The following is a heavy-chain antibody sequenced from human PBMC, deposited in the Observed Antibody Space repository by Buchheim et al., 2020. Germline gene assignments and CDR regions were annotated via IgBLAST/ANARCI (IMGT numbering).Heavy chain of an antibody. CDR3: ARISFSSTSCYVLFSCGYYYYGMDV. J-gene: IGHJ6*02. Sequence: QVRLVQSGAEVKKPGASVKVSCKASGYTFTSYGISWVRQAPGQGLEWMGWISAYNGNTNYAQKLQGRVTMTTDTSTSTAYMELRSLRSDDTAVYYCARISFSSTSCYVLFSCGYYYYGMDVWGQGTT. V-gene: IGHV1-18*04. CDR2: ISAYNGNT. D-gene: IGHD2-2*01. CDR1: GYTFTSYG.